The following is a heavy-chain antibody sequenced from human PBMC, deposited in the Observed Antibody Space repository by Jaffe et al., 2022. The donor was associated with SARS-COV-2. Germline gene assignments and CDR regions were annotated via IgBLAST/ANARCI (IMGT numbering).Heavy chain of an antibody. J-gene: IGHJ4*02. D-gene: IGHD3-9*01. CDR3: ARDEGILTGYGRVDY. CDR1: GYSFTSYG. V-gene: IGHV1-18*01. CDR2: ISGYNGNT. Sequence: QVQLVQSGAEVMKPGASVKVSCKASGYSFTSYGITWVRQAPGQGLEWMGWISGYNGNTNYGQIVQGRVTMTTDTSTSTAYLELRSLRSHDTAVYYCARDEGILTGYGRVDYWGQGTLVTVSS.